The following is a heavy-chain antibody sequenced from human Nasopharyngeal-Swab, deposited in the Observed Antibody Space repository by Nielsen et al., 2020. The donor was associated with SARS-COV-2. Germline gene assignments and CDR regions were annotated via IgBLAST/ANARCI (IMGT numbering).Heavy chain of an antibody. CDR1: GYSFTSYW. V-gene: IGHV5-51*01. Sequence: KVSWKGSGYSFTSYWIGWVRQMPGKGLEWMGIIYPGDSDTRYSPSFQGQVTISADKSISTAYLQWSSLKASDTAMYYCARSITSSSWYLYGMDVWGQGTTVTVSS. D-gene: IGHD6-13*01. CDR2: IYPGDSDT. CDR3: ARSITSSSWYLYGMDV. J-gene: IGHJ6*02.